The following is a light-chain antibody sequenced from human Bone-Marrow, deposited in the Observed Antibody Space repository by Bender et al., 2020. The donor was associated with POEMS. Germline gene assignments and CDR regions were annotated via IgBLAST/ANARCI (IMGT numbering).Light chain of an antibody. CDR2: QDT. J-gene: IGLJ2*01. CDR3: QAWDPYSVI. CDR1: DLGDKY. V-gene: IGLV3-1*01. Sequence: SYEVTQSPSVSVSPGQTASITCSGDDLGDKYVAWYQQKPGQSPVLVIYQDTKRPSGIPERFSGSNSGNTATLTISGTQAMDEADYYCQAWDPYSVIFGGGTKLPVL.